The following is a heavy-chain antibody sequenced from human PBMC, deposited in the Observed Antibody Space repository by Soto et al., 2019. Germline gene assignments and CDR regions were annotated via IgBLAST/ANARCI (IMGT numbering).Heavy chain of an antibody. D-gene: IGHD3-16*02. J-gene: IGHJ4*02. CDR2: IDWDDDK. V-gene: IGHV2-70*01. CDR3: ARLSYRSLNFDY. Sequence: SVPTLVNPTQTLTLTCTFPGFSLSTSGMCVSWLRQPPGKALEWLALIDWDDDKYYRTSLKTRLTISKDTSKNQVVLTVTNMDPVDTATYFCARLSYRSLNFDYWGQGTLVTVSS. CDR1: GFSLSTSGMC.